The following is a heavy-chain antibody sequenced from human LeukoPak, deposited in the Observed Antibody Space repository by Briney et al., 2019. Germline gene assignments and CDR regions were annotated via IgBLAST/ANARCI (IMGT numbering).Heavy chain of an antibody. V-gene: IGHV3-21*01. D-gene: IGHD3-10*01. CDR2: ISSSSSYI. J-gene: IGHJ4*02. Sequence: PGRSLRLSCAASGLTFSSYSMNWVRQAPGKGLEWVSSISSSSSYIYYADSVKGRFTISRDNAKNSLYLQMNSLRAEDTAVYYCARDLDYYGSGSTSNQAFDYWGQGTLVTVSS. CDR1: GLTFSSYS. CDR3: ARDLDYYGSGSTSNQAFDY.